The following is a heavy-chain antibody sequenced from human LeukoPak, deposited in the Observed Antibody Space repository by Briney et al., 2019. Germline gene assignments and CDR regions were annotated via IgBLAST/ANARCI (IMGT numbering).Heavy chain of an antibody. CDR2: MNPDTGGR. V-gene: IGHV1-2*02. CDR3: ARDRVEMSTSLSFFAN. J-gene: IGHJ4*02. Sequence: ASVKVSCKASGYSFVGYYIHWIRQAPGQGLEWLGWMNPDTGGRKLAQKFQGRVTLTRDTSINTAYMELNSLQSDDTAVYFCARDRVEMSTSLSFFANWGQGSLITVSS. CDR1: GYSFVGYY. D-gene: IGHD5-24*01.